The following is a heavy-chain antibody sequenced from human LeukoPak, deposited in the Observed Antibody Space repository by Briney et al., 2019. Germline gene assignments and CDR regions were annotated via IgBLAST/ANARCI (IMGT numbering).Heavy chain of an antibody. J-gene: IGHJ4*02. Sequence: SVKVSCKASGGTFSSYAISWVRQAPGQGLEWMEGIIPIFGTANYAQKFQGRVTITADESTSTAYMELSSLRSEDTAVYYCAREGYYGSGSFFDYWGQGTLVTVSS. D-gene: IGHD3-10*01. CDR3: AREGYYGSGSFFDY. CDR2: IIPIFGTA. V-gene: IGHV1-69*13. CDR1: GGTFSSYA.